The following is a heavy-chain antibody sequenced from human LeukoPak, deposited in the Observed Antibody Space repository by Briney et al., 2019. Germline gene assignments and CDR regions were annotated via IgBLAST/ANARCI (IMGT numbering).Heavy chain of an antibody. Sequence: GGSLRLSCAASGFSFSVSGMNWVRQAPGKGLDWVAYISSGSSNINYADSVRGRFTISRDNARNSLYLHMDSLRVEDMAVYYCARGGAARPDYWGQGTLVTVS. D-gene: IGHD6-6*01. CDR1: GFSFSVSG. CDR2: ISSGSSNI. CDR3: ARGGAARPDY. J-gene: IGHJ4*02. V-gene: IGHV3-21*01.